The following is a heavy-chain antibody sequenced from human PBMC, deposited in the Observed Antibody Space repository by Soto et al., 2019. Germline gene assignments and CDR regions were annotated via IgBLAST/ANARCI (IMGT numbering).Heavy chain of an antibody. J-gene: IGHJ4*02. CDR3: AKHRDSGYDFSDY. CDR2: IIPIFGTA. Sequence: GASVKVSCKASGGTFSSYAISWVRQAPGQGLEWMGGIIPIFGTANYAQKFQGRVTITADESTSTAYMELSSLRSEDTAVNYCAKHRDSGYDFSDYWGQGTLVTVSS. D-gene: IGHD5-12*01. CDR1: GGTFSSYA. V-gene: IGHV1-69*13.